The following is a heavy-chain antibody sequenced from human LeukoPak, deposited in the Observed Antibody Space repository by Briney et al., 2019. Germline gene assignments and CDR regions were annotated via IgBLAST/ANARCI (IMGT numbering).Heavy chain of an antibody. J-gene: IGHJ6*03. V-gene: IGHV3-48*01. CDR2: ISSSSSTI. CDR3: AREQQWLVYMDV. D-gene: IGHD6-19*01. Sequence: PGXSLRLSCAASGFTFSSYSMNWVRQAPGKGLEWVSYISSSSSTIYYADSVKGRFTISRDNAKNSLYLQMNSLRAEDTAVYYCAREQQWLVYMDVWGKGTTVTVSS. CDR1: GFTFSSYS.